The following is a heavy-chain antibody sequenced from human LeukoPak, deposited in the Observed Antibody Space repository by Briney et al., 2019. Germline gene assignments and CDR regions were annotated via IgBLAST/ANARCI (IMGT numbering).Heavy chain of an antibody. CDR3: ARAAGYSSGWYDYFDY. Sequence: ASVKVSCKASGYTFTSYYMHWVRQAPGQGLEWMGIINPSGGSTSYAQKFQGRVTMTRDTSTSTVYMELSSLRSDDTAVYYCARAAGYSSGWYDYFDYWGQGTLVTVSS. CDR1: GYTFTSYY. CDR2: INPSGGST. J-gene: IGHJ4*02. V-gene: IGHV1-46*01. D-gene: IGHD6-19*01.